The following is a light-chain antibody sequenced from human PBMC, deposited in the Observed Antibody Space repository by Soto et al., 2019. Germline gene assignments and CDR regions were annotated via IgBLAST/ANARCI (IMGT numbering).Light chain of an antibody. CDR3: QQRTTWPLT. CDR1: QSISSH. CDR2: DAS. V-gene: IGKV3-11*01. Sequence: EIVLTQSPATLSLSPGERATLSCRASQSISSHLAWYQQKPGQAPRLLMSDASNRATGIPARFSGSGSGTDFTLTISSLEPEDFAVYYCQQRTTWPLTFGGGTMVEIK. J-gene: IGKJ4*01.